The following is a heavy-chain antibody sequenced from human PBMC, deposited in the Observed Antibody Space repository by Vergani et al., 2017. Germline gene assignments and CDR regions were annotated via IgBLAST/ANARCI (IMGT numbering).Heavy chain of an antibody. D-gene: IGHD1-20*01. CDR2: ISYDGSNK. CDR3: AKDPYPYNWNVLWFDP. CDR1: GFTFSSYG. V-gene: IGHV3-30*18. Sequence: QVQLVESGGGVVQPGRSLRLSCAASGFTFSSYGMHWVRQAPGKGLEWVAVISYDGSNKYYADSVKGRFTISRDNSKNTLYLQMNSLRAEDTAVYYCAKDPYPYNWNVLWFDPWGQGTLVTVSS. J-gene: IGHJ5*02.